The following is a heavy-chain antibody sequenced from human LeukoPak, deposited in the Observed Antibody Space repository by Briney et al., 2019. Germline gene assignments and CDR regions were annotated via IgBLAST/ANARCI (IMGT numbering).Heavy chain of an antibody. D-gene: IGHD2-2*01. Sequence: PGGSLRLSCAASGFTFNNYNMNWVRQAPGKALEWVSSITSSGTYIFYADSVKGRFTISRDNAKNSLYLQMNSLRAEDTAVYYCARAYCSSTSCSDAFDIWGQGTMVTVSS. J-gene: IGHJ3*02. V-gene: IGHV3-21*01. CDR1: GFTFNNYN. CDR3: ARAYCSSTSCSDAFDI. CDR2: ITSSGTYI.